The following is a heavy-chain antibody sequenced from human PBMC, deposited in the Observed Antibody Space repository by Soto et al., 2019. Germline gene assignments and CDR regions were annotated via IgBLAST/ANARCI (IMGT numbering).Heavy chain of an antibody. J-gene: IGHJ4*02. CDR1: GCSIISGGYY. Sequence: SETQSHTCAFSGCSIISGGYYWSWIRQHPGKGLEWIGYIYNSGSTYYNPSLKSRVTISVDTSKNQFSLKLSSVTAADTAVYCCARGITMVRGVIHTPYFDYWGQGTLVTVSS. D-gene: IGHD3-10*01. CDR2: IYNSGST. CDR3: ARGITMVRGVIHTPYFDY. V-gene: IGHV4-31*11.